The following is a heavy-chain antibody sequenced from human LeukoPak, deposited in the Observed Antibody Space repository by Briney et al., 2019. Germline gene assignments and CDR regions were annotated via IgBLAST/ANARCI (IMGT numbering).Heavy chain of an antibody. V-gene: IGHV3-23*01. CDR2: ITGSGGAT. Sequence: PGRSLRLSCAASGFTFSSYAMTWVRQAPGKGLEWVSSITGSGGATYYADSVEGRFTISRENSKNTLYLQMHSLGAEDTAVYYCARKTGFFLSDPWGQGTLVTVSS. D-gene: IGHD2/OR15-2a*01. J-gene: IGHJ5*02. CDR1: GFTFSSYA. CDR3: ARKTGFFLSDP.